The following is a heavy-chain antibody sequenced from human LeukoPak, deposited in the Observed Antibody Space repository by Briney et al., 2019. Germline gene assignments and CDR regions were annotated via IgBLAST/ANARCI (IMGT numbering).Heavy chain of an antibody. CDR3: ARGSGYDFFDY. D-gene: IGHD5-12*01. CDR2: ISDSSTYM. J-gene: IGHJ4*02. Sequence: SGGSLRLSCEASGFTFSNYNINWVRQAPGKGLEWVSSISDSSTYMHYADSVKGRFTISRDNAKNSLYLQMNSLRAEDTAIYYCARGSGYDFFDYWGQGTLVTVSS. CDR1: GFTFSNYN. V-gene: IGHV3-21*01.